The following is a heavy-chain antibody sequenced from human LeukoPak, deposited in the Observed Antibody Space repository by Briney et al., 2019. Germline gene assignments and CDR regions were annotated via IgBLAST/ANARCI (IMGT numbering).Heavy chain of an antibody. CDR1: GGAFSSYA. J-gene: IGHJ5*02. Sequence: SVKVSCKASGGAFSSYAVSWVRQAPGQGLEWMGGIIPILGIPNYAQKFQGRVTITADESTSTAYMELRSLRSDDTAVYYCARDKVGSSSWYMKGKDGWFDPWGQGTLVTVSS. CDR2: IIPILGIP. D-gene: IGHD6-13*01. V-gene: IGHV1-69*10. CDR3: ARDKVGSSSWYMKGKDGWFDP.